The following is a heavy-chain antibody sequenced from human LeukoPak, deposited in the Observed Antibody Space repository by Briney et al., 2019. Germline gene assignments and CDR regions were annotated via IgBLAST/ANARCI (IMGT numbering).Heavy chain of an antibody. CDR2: IYHSGST. V-gene: IGHV4-4*02. CDR1: GFTFSSYTM. J-gene: IGHJ4*02. CDR3: ARMSSSGWFWDY. D-gene: IGHD6-19*01. Sequence: GSLRLSCAVSGFTFSSYTMNWVRQPPGKGLEWIGEIYHSGSTNYNPSLKSRVTISVDKSKNQFSLKLSSVTAADTAVYYCARMSSSGWFWDYWGQGTLVTVSA.